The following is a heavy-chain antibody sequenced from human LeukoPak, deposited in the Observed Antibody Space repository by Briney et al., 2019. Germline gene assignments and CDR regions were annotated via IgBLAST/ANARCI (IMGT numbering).Heavy chain of an antibody. V-gene: IGHV3-23*01. CDR3: AKGGVRGVILYYFDY. CDR2: ISGSGGST. CDR1: GFTFSGYG. Sequence: GGSLRLSCAASGFTFSGYGMSWVRQAPGKGLEWVSAISGSGGSTYYADSVKGRFTISRDNSKNTLYLQMNSLRAEDTAVYYCAKGGVRGVILYYFDYWGQGTLVTVSS. J-gene: IGHJ4*02. D-gene: IGHD3-10*01.